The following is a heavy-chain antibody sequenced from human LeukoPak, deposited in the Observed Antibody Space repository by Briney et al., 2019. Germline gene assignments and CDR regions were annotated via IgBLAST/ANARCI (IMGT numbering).Heavy chain of an antibody. V-gene: IGHV4-34*01. J-gene: IGHJ4*02. CDR1: GGSFSGYY. Sequence: SETLSLTCAVYGGSFSGYYWSWIRQPPGKGLEWIGEINHSGSTNYNPSLKSRVTISVDKSKNQFSLKLSSVTAADTAVYYCARASSSYYDYVWGSYRSTFDYWGQGTLVTVS. CDR3: ARASSSYYDYVWGSYRSTFDY. D-gene: IGHD3-16*02. CDR2: INHSGST.